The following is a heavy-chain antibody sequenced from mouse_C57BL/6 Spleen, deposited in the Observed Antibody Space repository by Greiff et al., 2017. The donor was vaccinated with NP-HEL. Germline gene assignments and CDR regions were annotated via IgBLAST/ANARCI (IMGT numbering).Heavy chain of an antibody. Sequence: VKLVESGPELVKPGASVKMSCKASGYTFTSYWITWVKQRPGQGLEWIGDIYPGSGSTNYNEKFKSKATLTVDTSSSTAYMQLSSLTSEDSAVYYCARGRGTGFAYWGQGTLVTVSA. D-gene: IGHD3-3*01. V-gene: IGHV1-55*01. J-gene: IGHJ3*01. CDR2: IYPGSGST. CDR1: GYTFTSYW. CDR3: ARGRGTGFAY.